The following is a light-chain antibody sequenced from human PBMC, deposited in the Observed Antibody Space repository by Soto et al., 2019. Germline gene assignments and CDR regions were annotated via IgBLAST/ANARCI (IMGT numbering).Light chain of an antibody. Sequence: QPVLTQPPSVSEAPRQRVTISCSGSSSNIGNNAVNWYQQLPGKAPKLLIYYDDLLPSGVSDRFSGSKSGTSASLAISGLQSEDEADYYCAAWDDSLNALVFGTGTQLTVL. V-gene: IGLV1-36*01. CDR3: AAWDDSLNALV. CDR1: SSNIGNNA. CDR2: YDD. J-gene: IGLJ7*01.